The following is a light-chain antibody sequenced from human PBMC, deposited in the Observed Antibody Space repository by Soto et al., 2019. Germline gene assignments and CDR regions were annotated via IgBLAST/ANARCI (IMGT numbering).Light chain of an antibody. V-gene: IGKV3-20*01. J-gene: IGKJ2*01. CDR2: GAS. CDR3: QQFGSSPYT. CDR1: QSVSSSY. Sequence: EIVLTQSPGTLSLSPGDRATLSCRASQSVSSSYLAWYQQKPGQAPRLLIYGASYRATGIPARFSGSESGTAFTLTISRLEPEDFAVYFCQQFGSSPYTFGQGTKLEI.